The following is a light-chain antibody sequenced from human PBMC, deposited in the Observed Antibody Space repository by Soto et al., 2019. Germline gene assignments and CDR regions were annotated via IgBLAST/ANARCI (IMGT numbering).Light chain of an antibody. V-gene: IGKV1-39*01. J-gene: IGKJ1*01. CDR3: QQSYLRWT. CDR1: QSISSY. Sequence: DTQMTQSPSSLSASVGDRVTITCRASQSISSYLNWYQQKPGKAPKLLIYAASSLQSGVSSRFSGSGSGTDFTLTISSLQPEDFATYYCQQSYLRWTFGQGTKV. CDR2: AAS.